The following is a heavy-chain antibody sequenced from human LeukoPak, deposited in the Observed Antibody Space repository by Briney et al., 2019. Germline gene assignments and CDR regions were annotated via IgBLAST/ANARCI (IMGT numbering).Heavy chain of an antibody. J-gene: IGHJ5*02. D-gene: IGHD2-21*02. V-gene: IGHV4-61*05. CDR1: GGSISSSSYY. Sequence: SETLSLTCTVSGGSISSSSYYWGWIRQPPGKGLEWIGYMHYSGSTNYNPSLKSRVTTSVDTSKNQFSLRLSSVTAADTAVYYCARRVTSNWFDPWGQGTLVTVSS. CDR3: ARRVTSNWFDP. CDR2: MHYSGST.